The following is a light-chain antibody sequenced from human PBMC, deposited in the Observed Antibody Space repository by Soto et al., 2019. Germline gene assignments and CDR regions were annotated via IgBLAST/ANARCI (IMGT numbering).Light chain of an antibody. Sequence: DIVMTQSPLSLPVTPGEPASISCRSSQSLLNSNGYNYLDWYLQKPGESPQLLIYLGSSRASGVPDRFSGSGSGTEFTLTISRVEAEDVGFYYCMQALQAPLTFGQGTRVEVK. CDR2: LGS. CDR1: QSLLNSNGYNY. J-gene: IGKJ1*01. CDR3: MQALQAPLT. V-gene: IGKV2-28*01.